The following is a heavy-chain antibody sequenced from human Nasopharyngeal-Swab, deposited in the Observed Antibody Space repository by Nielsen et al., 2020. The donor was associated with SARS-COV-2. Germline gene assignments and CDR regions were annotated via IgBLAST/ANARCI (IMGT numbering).Heavy chain of an antibody. CDR3: ARDYDDYGGTADAFDI. V-gene: IGHV3-48*03. D-gene: IGHD4-23*01. CDR2: ISSSGSTI. Sequence: GGSLRLSCAASGFTFSSYEMNWVRQAPGKGLEWVSYISSSGSTIYYADSVKGRFTISRDNSKNTLYLQMNSLRAEDTAVYYCARDYDDYGGTADAFDIWGQGTMVTVSS. CDR1: GFTFSSYE. J-gene: IGHJ3*02.